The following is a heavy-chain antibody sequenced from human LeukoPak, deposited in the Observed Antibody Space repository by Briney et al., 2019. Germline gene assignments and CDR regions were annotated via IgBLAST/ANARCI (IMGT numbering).Heavy chain of an antibody. Sequence: PGGSLKLSCAASGLTFSSYTIHWVRQAPGKGLEWVTIISYDGSNKYYADSVKGRFTISRDNSKNTLYLQMNSLRAEDTAVYYCARGGQGYDLNWFDPWGQGTLVTVSS. CDR1: GLTFSSYT. CDR2: ISYDGSNK. V-gene: IGHV3-30-3*01. CDR3: ARGGQGYDLNWFDP. J-gene: IGHJ5*02. D-gene: IGHD3-3*01.